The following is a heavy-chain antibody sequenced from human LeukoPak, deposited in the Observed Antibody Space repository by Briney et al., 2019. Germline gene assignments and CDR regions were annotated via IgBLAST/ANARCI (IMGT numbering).Heavy chain of an antibody. CDR1: GFSLSTSGVG. J-gene: IGHJ3*02. Sequence: GSGPTLVNPTQTLTLTCTFSGFSLSTSGVGVGWIRQPPGKALEWLALIYWDDDKRYSPSLKSRLTITKDTSKNQVVLTMTNMDPVDTATYYCARRITLVRGVIIEDAFDIWGQGTMVTVSS. CDR3: ARRITLVRGVIIEDAFDI. CDR2: IYWDDDK. D-gene: IGHD3-10*01. V-gene: IGHV2-5*02.